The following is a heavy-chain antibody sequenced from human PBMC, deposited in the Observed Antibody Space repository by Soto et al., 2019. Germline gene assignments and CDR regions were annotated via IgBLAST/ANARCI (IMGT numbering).Heavy chain of an antibody. Sequence: EVQLVESGGGLVQPGGSLGLSCAASGFTFSTYWIHWVRQAPGKGLVWVSRINSDGSSTNYADSVKGRFTISRDNAKNTLFLQVNSLRAEDTAVYYCARDGWGGGRDMDVWGQGTTVTVSS. V-gene: IGHV3-74*01. CDR2: INSDGSST. CDR1: GFTFSTYW. CDR3: ARDGWGGGRDMDV. D-gene: IGHD2-2*03. J-gene: IGHJ6*01.